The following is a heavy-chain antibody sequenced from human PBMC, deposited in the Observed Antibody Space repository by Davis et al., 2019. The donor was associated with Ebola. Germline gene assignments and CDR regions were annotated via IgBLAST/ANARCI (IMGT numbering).Heavy chain of an antibody. J-gene: IGHJ4*02. V-gene: IGHV1-18*01. D-gene: IGHD5-12*01. CDR1: LYTFTSYG. CDR2: ISAYNGNT. Sequence: SVHVSRLASLYTFTSYGISWVRQAPGPGLEWMGWISAYNGNTNYAQKLQGRVTMTTDTSTSTAYMELRSLRCDDTAVYYCARVGGYDNFDYWGQGTLVTVSS. CDR3: ARVGGYDNFDY.